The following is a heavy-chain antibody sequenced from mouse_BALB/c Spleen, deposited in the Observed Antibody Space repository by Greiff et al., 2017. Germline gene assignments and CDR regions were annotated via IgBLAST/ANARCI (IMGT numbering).Heavy chain of an antibody. CDR3: ARVYYDYDGYYFDY. J-gene: IGHJ2*01. Sequence: VQGVESGPGLVAPSQSLSITCTVSGFSLTGYGVNWVRQPPGKGLEWLGMIWGDGSTDYNSALKSRLSISKDNSKSQVFLKMNSLQTDDTARYYCARVYYDYDGYYFDYWGQGTTLTVSS. CDR1: GFSLTGYG. D-gene: IGHD2-4*01. V-gene: IGHV2-6-7*01. CDR2: IWGDGST.